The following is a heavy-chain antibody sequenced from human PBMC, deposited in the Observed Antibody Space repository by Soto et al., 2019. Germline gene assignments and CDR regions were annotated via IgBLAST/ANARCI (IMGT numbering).Heavy chain of an antibody. CDR1: GGSISSGGYY. D-gene: IGHD3-10*01. J-gene: IGHJ4*02. Sequence: SETLSLTCTVSGGSISSGGYYWSWIRQHPGKGLEWIGYIYYSGSTYYNPSLKSRVTISVDTSKNQFSLKLSSVTAADTAVYYCARGRDYYGSGSYSKRYYFDYWGQGTLVTVSS. CDR3: ARGRDYYGSGSYSKRYYFDY. V-gene: IGHV4-31*03. CDR2: IYYSGST.